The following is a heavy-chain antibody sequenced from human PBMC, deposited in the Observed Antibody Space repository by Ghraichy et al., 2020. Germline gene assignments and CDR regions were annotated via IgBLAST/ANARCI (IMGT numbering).Heavy chain of an antibody. CDR3: ARDQEDVTTGTTLNGMDV. Sequence: SETLSLTCTVSGGSISSYYWSWIRQPAGKGLEWIGRIYTSGSTNYNPSLKSRVTMSVDTSKNQFSLKLSSVTAADTAVYYCARDQEDVTTGTTLNGMDVWGQGTTVTVSS. V-gene: IGHV4-4*07. CDR2: IYTSGST. D-gene: IGHD1-1*01. CDR1: GGSISSYY. J-gene: IGHJ6*02.